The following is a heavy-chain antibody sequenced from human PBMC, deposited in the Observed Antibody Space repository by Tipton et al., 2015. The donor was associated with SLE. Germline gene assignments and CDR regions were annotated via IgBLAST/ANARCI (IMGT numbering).Heavy chain of an antibody. CDR1: GASVSSSALY. J-gene: IGHJ3*02. Sequence: TLSLTCTVSGASVSSSALYWGWIRQSAGKGLEWIGRIYASGSTNYNPSLASRVTISLDTSKNQFSLNLNSVTAADTAMYFCARTFSGTWEDAFDNWGQGTLVTVSS. CDR3: ARTFSGTWEDAFDN. CDR2: IYASGST. D-gene: IGHD1-26*01. V-gene: IGHV4-61*02.